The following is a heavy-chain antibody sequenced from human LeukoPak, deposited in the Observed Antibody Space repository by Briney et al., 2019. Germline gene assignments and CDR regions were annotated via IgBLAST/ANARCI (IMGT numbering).Heavy chain of an antibody. V-gene: IGHV3-23*01. Sequence: GGSLRLSCAASGFTFSSYAMSWVRQAPGKWLEWVSAISGSGGSTYYADSVKGRFTISRDNSKNTLYLQMNSLRAEDTAVYYCAKDWYYYDSSGYLPFDYWGQGTLVTVSS. CDR1: GFTFSSYA. CDR2: ISGSGGST. D-gene: IGHD3-22*01. CDR3: AKDWYYYDSSGYLPFDY. J-gene: IGHJ4*02.